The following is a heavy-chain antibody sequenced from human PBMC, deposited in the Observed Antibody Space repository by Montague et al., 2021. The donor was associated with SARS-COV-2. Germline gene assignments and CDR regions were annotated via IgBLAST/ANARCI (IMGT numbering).Heavy chain of an antibody. Sequence: SETLSLTCTVSGGSISSSSYYWGWISQPPGKGLGWIGSIYYSGSTYYNPSLKSRVTISVDTSKNQFSLKQSSVTAADTAVYYCARFPTSYYYDSKAAPATPDAFDIWGQGTMVTVSS. V-gene: IGHV4-39*01. CDR3: ARFPTSYYYDSKAAPATPDAFDI. CDR1: GGSISSSSYY. CDR2: IYYSGST. J-gene: IGHJ3*02. D-gene: IGHD3-22*01.